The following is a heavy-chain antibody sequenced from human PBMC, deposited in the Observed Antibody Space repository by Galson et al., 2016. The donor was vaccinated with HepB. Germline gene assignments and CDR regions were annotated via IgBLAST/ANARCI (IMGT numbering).Heavy chain of an antibody. J-gene: IGHJ4*02. V-gene: IGHV3-53*05. CDR2: SYGDGST. CDR1: GFIVSNDY. CDR3: ARPISGTTRIRAGFDL. D-gene: IGHD1-20*01. Sequence: SLRLSCAASGFIVSNDYMNWVRQAPGKGLEWLSVSYGDGSTYYADSVRGRFTISRDDSKNTLYLHMSSLRNEDTAVYHCARPISGTTRIRAGFDLWGQGTRVTVSS.